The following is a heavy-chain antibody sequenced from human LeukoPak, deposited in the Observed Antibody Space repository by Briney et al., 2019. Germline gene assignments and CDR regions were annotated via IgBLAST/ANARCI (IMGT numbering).Heavy chain of an antibody. V-gene: IGHV3-74*01. CDR1: GFTFSSYW. Sequence: GGSLRLSCVASGFTFSSYWMHWVRQALGKGLVWVSRINSDGSRTSYADSVKGRFTISRDNAKNTLNLQMNSLRAEDTAVYYCARISSGWYSDYWGQGTLVTVSA. CDR3: ARISSGWYSDY. CDR2: INSDGSRT. D-gene: IGHD6-19*01. J-gene: IGHJ4*02.